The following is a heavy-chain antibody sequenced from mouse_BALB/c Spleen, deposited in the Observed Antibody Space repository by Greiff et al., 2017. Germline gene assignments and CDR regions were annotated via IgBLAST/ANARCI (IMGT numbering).Heavy chain of an antibody. V-gene: IGHV1-4*01. CDR1: GYTFTSYT. J-gene: IGHJ3*01. D-gene: IGHD3-3*01. CDR3: AREGPPAWCAY. Sequence: VQLQQSGAELARPGASVKMSCKASGYTFTSYTMHWVKQRPGQGLEWIGYINPSSGYTNYNQKFKDKATLTADKSSSTAYMQLSSLTSEDSAVYYCAREGPPAWCAYWGQGTLVTVSA. CDR2: INPSSGYT.